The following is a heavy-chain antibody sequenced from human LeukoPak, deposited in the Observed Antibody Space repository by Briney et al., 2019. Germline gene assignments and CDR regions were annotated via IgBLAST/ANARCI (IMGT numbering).Heavy chain of an antibody. CDR1: GYTFTGYY. V-gene: IGHV1-2*02. J-gene: IGHJ4*02. CDR2: VNPNSGGT. Sequence: ASVKVSCKASGYTFTGYYMLWVRQAPGQGLEWMGWVNPNSGGTNYAQKFQGRVTMTRDTSISTAYMELSRLRSDDTAVYYCARDDTMVRGANFDYWGQGTLVTVSS. D-gene: IGHD3-10*01. CDR3: ARDDTMVRGANFDY.